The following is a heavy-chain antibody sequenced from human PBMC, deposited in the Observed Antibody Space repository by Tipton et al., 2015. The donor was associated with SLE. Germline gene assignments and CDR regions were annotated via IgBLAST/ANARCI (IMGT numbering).Heavy chain of an antibody. Sequence: TLSLTCAVYGGSFSGYYWSWIRQPPGKGLEWTGEINHSGSTNYNPSLKSRVTISIDTSKNQFSLKLSSVTAADTAVYYCARDGLGISGYFDFWGRGTLVTVSS. D-gene: IGHD3/OR15-3a*01. V-gene: IGHV4-34*01. J-gene: IGHJ2*01. CDR1: GGSFSGYY. CDR2: INHSGST. CDR3: ARDGLGISGYFDF.